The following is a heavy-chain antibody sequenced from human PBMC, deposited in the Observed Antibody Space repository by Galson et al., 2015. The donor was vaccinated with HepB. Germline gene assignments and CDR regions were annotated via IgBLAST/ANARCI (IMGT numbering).Heavy chain of an antibody. CDR2: IIPIFGTA. D-gene: IGHD3-10*01. CDR1: GGTFSSYA. J-gene: IGHJ5*02. Sequence: SVKVSCKASGGTFSSYAISWVRQAPGQGLEWMGGIIPIFGTANYAQKFQGRVTITADESTSTAYMELSSLRSEDTAVYYCARTSITMVRGVTKLTYNWFDPWGQGTLVTVSS. V-gene: IGHV1-69*13. CDR3: ARTSITMVRGVTKLTYNWFDP.